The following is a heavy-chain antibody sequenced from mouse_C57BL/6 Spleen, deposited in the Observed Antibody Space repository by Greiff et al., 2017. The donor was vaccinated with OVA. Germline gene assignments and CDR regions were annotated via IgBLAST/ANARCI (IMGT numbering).Heavy chain of an antibody. V-gene: IGHV14-1*01. J-gene: IGHJ1*03. CDR2: IDPEDGDT. CDR1: GFNIKDYY. D-gene: IGHD1-1*01. Sequence: VQLQQSGAELVRPGASVKLSCTASGFNIKDYYMHWVKQRPEQGLEWIGRIDPEDGDTEYAPKFPGKATMTADTSSNTAYPPLRRRRAEDTAGYYCTAGVPDAVVDYWYCEGGGTGTTVTVSS. CDR3: TAGVPDAVVDYWYCEG.